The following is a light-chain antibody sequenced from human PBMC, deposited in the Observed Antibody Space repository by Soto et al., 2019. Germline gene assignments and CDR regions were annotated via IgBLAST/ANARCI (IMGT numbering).Light chain of an antibody. Sequence: DIVMTQSPATLSVSPGERVTISCRASQNIRNNLAWYQKKPGQAPGVLIYGASTRATGIPARFSGSGSGAEFTLTISSLQSEDFAVYYCQQYQNWLTFGGGTKVDIK. CDR3: QQYQNWLT. V-gene: IGKV3D-15*01. J-gene: IGKJ4*01. CDR1: QNIRNN. CDR2: GAS.